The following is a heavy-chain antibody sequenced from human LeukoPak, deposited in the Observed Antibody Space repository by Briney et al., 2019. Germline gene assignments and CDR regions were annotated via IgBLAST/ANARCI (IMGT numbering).Heavy chain of an antibody. D-gene: IGHD3-10*01. Sequence: AAVKVSCKASGYTFSTYDITWVRQAPGQGLEWMGWISAYDGNTDYAQKLQARVTMNTDTSTSTAYMELRSLRSDDTAVYYCARAGGNYHGSGSYAFDIWGQATTVIVSS. CDR2: ISAYDGNT. J-gene: IGHJ3*02. V-gene: IGHV1-18*01. CDR3: ARAGGNYHGSGSYAFDI. CDR1: GYTFSTYD.